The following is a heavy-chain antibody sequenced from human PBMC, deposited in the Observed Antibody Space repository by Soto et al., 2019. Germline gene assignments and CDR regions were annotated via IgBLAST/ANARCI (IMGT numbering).Heavy chain of an antibody. V-gene: IGHV3-15*07. J-gene: IGHJ6*02. CDR1: GFTFSNAW. CDR2: IKSKTDGGTT. CDR3: TTDLGWSGYYGMDV. Sequence: GGSLRLSCAASGFTFSNAWMNWVRQAPGKGLEWVGRIKSKTDGGTTDYAAPVKGRFTISRDDSKNTLYLQMNSLRTEDTAVHYCTTDLGWSGYYGMDVWGQGTTVTVSS. D-gene: IGHD3-3*01.